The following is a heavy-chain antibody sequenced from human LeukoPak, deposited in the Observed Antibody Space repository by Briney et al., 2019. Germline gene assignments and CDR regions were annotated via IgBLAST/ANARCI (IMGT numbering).Heavy chain of an antibody. J-gene: IGHJ5*02. Sequence: ASVKVSCKASGYTFTGYYMHWVRQAPGQGLEWMGWMNPNSGNTGYAQKFQGRVTMTRNTSISTAYMELSSLRSEDTAVYYCARGHSVGNWFDPWGQGTLVTVSS. CDR3: ARGHSVGNWFDP. V-gene: IGHV1-8*02. CDR2: MNPNSGNT. CDR1: GYTFTGYY. D-gene: IGHD3-10*01.